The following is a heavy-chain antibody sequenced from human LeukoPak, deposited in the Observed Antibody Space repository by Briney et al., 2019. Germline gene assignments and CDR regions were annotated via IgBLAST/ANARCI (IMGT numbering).Heavy chain of an antibody. Sequence: SETLSLTCAVYGGSFSGYYWSWIRQPPGKGLEWIGEINHSGSTNYNPSLKSRVTISVDTSKNQFSLKLSSVTAADTAVCYCARAYYYDSSGYPSWGQGTLVTVSS. V-gene: IGHV4-34*01. D-gene: IGHD3-22*01. CDR1: GGSFSGYY. CDR3: ARAYYYDSSGYPS. J-gene: IGHJ4*02. CDR2: INHSGST.